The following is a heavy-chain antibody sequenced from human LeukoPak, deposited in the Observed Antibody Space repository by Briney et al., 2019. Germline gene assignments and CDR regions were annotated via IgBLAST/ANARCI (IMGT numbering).Heavy chain of an antibody. Sequence: SETLSLTCSVSGDSISSGDYYGSWVRQPAGKGLEWIGRISSSGSTNYNPSLKSRVTISVDTSKTQFSLKLSSVTAADTAVSFCARGPYSYDSSGAFDICGQGTMVTVSS. CDR1: GDSISSGDYY. J-gene: IGHJ3*02. D-gene: IGHD3-22*01. V-gene: IGHV4-61*02. CDR3: ARGPYSYDSSGAFDI. CDR2: ISSSGST.